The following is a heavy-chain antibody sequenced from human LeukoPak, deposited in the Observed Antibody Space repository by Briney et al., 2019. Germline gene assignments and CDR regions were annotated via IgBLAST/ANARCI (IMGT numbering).Heavy chain of an antibody. Sequence: PSETLSLTCTVSGGSISSGDYYWSWIRQPPGKGLEWIGYIYYSGSTYYNPSLKSRVTISVDTSKNQFSLKLSSVTAADTAVYYCARDQVVAAKIGGWFDPWGQGTLVTVSS. J-gene: IGHJ5*02. D-gene: IGHD2-15*01. CDR3: ARDQVVAAKIGGWFDP. CDR2: IYYSGST. V-gene: IGHV4-30-4*01. CDR1: GGSISSGDYY.